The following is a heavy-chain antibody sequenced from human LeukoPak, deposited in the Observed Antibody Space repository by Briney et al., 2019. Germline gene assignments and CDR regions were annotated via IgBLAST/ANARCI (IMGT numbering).Heavy chain of an antibody. V-gene: IGHV3-48*04. J-gene: IGHJ5*02. D-gene: IGHD6-19*01. CDR1: GFTFSSYG. CDR3: ARIAVAGTRWFDP. Sequence: GGSLRLSCAASGFTFSSYGMSWVRQAPGKGLEWVSYISSSGSTIYYADSVKGRFTISRDNAKNSLYLQMNSLRAEDTAVYYCARIAVAGTRWFDPWGQGTLVTVSS. CDR2: ISSSGSTI.